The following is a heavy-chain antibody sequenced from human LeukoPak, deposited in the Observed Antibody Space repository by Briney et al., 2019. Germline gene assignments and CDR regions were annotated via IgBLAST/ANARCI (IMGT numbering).Heavy chain of an antibody. CDR1: GLTFSSFW. CDR2: IKQDGSEK. Sequence: GGSLRLSCAASGLTFSSFWMSWVRQPPGKGLEWVANIKQDGSEKYIVDSVKGRFTITRDNAKNSLYLQMNSLRAEDTAVYYCARVETVRGVIIPYFDYWGQGTLVTVSS. CDR3: ARVETVRGVIIPYFDY. V-gene: IGHV3-7*01. J-gene: IGHJ4*02. D-gene: IGHD3-10*01.